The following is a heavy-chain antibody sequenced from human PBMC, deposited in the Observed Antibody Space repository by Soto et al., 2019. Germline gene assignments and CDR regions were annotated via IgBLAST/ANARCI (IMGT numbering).Heavy chain of an antibody. CDR2: IYWNDDK. D-gene: IGHD4-17*01. Sequence: QITLKESGPTLVKPTQTLTLTCTFSGFSLSTGGAGVGWIRQPPGKALEWLALIYWNDDKRYSPSLKSRLTITKDTSKNQVVLIMTNMDPVDTATYYCAHRGYGDYPRDNWFDPWGQVTLVTVSS. CDR3: AHRGYGDYPRDNWFDP. V-gene: IGHV2-5*01. J-gene: IGHJ5*02. CDR1: GFSLSTGGAG.